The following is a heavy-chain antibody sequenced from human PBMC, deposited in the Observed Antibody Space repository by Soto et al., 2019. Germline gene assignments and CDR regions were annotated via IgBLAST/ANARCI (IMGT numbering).Heavy chain of an antibody. CDR3: ARMVRGSKIDYSSDMHV. V-gene: IGHV1-18*04. Sequence: QVELVQSGVEVKKPGASVKVSCKASGYTFTNHGLSWVRQAPGQGLEWMGWISASNGDTNYAQKFLGRVTVTTDTATSTGYMELGSLKSEYTAVYYCARMVRGSKIDYSSDMHVCGKGITVIVSS. J-gene: IGHJ6*03. D-gene: IGHD3-10*01. CDR2: ISASNGDT. CDR1: GYTFTNHG.